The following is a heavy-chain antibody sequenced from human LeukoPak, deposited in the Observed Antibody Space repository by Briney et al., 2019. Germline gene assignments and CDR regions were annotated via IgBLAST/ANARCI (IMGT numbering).Heavy chain of an antibody. V-gene: IGHV1-18*01. CDR2: ISAHNGNT. J-gene: IGHJ5*02. CDR3: ARDLIVVVPAAIGGNWFDP. D-gene: IGHD2-2*02. Sequence: ASVKVSCKASGYTFTSYGISWVRQAPGQGLEWMGWISAHNGNTNYAQKLQGRVTMTTDISTSTAYMELRSLRSDDTAVYYCARDLIVVVPAAIGGNWFDPWGQGTLVTVSS. CDR1: GYTFTSYG.